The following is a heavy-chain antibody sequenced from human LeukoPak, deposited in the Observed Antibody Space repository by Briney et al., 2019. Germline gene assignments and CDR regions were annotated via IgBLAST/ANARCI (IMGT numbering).Heavy chain of an antibody. D-gene: IGHD2-2*01. J-gene: IGHJ3*02. CDR2: INPNSGGT. V-gene: IGHV1-2*06. CDR1: GYTFTGYY. Sequence: ASVKVSCKASGYTFTGYYMHWVRQAPGQGLEWMGRINPNSGGTNYAQKFQGRVTVTRDTSISTAYMELSRLRSDDTAVYYCAREDRSSTSRGAFDIWGQGTMVTVSS. CDR3: AREDRSSTSRGAFDI.